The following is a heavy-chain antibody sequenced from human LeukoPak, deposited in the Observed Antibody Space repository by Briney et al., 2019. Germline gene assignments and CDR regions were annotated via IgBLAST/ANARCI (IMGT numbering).Heavy chain of an antibody. CDR3: AKDAAGPEY. CDR2: IKEDGSER. J-gene: IGHJ4*02. CDR1: GFTFHYW. Sequence: GGSLRLSCAVSGFTFHYWMAWVRQAPGKGLEWVANIKEDGSERHCADSVRDRFTIYRDNSKNTLFLQMSSLRVEDTAMYYCAKDAAGPEYWGQGTLVTVSS. D-gene: IGHD6-13*01. V-gene: IGHV3-7*05.